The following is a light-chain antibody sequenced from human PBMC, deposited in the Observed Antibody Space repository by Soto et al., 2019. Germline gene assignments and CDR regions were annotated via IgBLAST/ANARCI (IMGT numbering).Light chain of an antibody. CDR1: SSDIGGYNY. J-gene: IGLJ2*01. V-gene: IGLV2-14*01. Sequence: QPASVSGSPGQSITISCTGTSSDIGGYNYVSWYQQHPGKAPKLMIYDVSNRPSGVSNRFSGSKSGNTASLTISGLQAEDEADYYCSSYTSSSTQVFGGGTKLTVL. CDR2: DVS. CDR3: SSYTSSSTQV.